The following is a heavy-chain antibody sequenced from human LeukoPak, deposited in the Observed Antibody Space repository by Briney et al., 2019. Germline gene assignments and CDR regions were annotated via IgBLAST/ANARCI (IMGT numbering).Heavy chain of an antibody. J-gene: IGHJ3*02. D-gene: IGHD3-9*01. CDR3: ARVRRYYDILTGYSADAFDI. CDR2: IYYSGST. Sequence: SETLSLTCTVSGSSISSYYWSWIRQPPGKGLEWIGYIYYSGSTNYNPSLKSRVTISVDTSKNQFSLKLSSVTAADTAVYYCARVRRYYDILTGYSADAFDIWGQGTMVTVSS. V-gene: IGHV4-59*01. CDR1: GSSISSYY.